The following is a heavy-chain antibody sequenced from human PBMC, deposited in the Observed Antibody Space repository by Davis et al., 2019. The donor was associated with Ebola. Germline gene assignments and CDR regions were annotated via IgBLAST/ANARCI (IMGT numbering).Heavy chain of an antibody. J-gene: IGHJ4*02. CDR2: IYSGGTT. CDR1: GFTVSSNY. Sequence: GESLKISCAASGFTVSSNYMSWVRQAPGKGLEWVSIIYSGGTTYYADSVKGRFTISRDNSKNTLNLQMNSLRADDTAVYYCASGSGYWGAYWGQGTLVTVSS. D-gene: IGHD3-3*01. CDR3: ASGSGYWGAY. V-gene: IGHV3-53*01.